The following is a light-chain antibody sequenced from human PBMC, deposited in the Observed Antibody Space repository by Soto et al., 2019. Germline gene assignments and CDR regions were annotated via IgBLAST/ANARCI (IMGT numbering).Light chain of an antibody. CDR1: RSISTW. V-gene: IGKV1-5*03. Sequence: DIQMTQSPSTLSASVGDRVTINCRASRSISTWLAWYQHRPGKAPKLLIYQASSLEDGVPSRFSGSGSGTEFTLTISSLQPGDFATYYCQQYISDSRTFGQGTKVEYK. CDR3: QQYISDSRT. J-gene: IGKJ2*02. CDR2: QAS.